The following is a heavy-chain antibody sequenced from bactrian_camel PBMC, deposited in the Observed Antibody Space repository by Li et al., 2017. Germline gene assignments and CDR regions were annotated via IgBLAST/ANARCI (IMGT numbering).Heavy chain of an antibody. V-gene: IGHV3S53*01. CDR2: IGRDGST. Sequence: VQLVESGGGSVQTGGSLRLSCVLSGNTRSRNVMGWFRQVPGKVRELVATIGRDGSTSYADSVKGRFTIPKDNAKSALYLQMNSLEPEDTAMFYCAADTLVAVSIRTLYRGQGTQVTVS. D-gene: IGHD6*01. CDR1: GNTRSRNV. J-gene: IGHJ4*01. CDR3: AADTLVAVSIRTLY.